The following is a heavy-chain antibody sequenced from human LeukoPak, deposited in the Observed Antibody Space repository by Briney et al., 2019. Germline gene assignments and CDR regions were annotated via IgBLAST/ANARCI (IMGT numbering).Heavy chain of an antibody. V-gene: IGHV4-34*01. Sequence: SETLSLTCAVYGGSFSNYYWSWIRQPPGKGLEWIGEIHHSGSTNYSPSLKSRVTISVDTSKNQFSLKLTSVTAADTAVYFCATFINYSADYWGQGTLVTVSS. CDR2: IHHSGST. CDR3: ATFINYSADY. D-gene: IGHD5-24*01. J-gene: IGHJ4*02. CDR1: GGSFSNYY.